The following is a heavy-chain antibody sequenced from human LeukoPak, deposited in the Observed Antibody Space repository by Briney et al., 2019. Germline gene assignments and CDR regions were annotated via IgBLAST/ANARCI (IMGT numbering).Heavy chain of an antibody. D-gene: IGHD1-14*01. V-gene: IGHV3-7*01. CDR3: ARDLFRAGTWPYYFDY. CDR1: GFTFSGYW. J-gene: IGHJ4*02. Sequence: GGSLRLSCAASGFTFSGYWMSWVRQAPGKGLEWVANIKPDGSEKFSVDSVKGRFTVSRDNSKNSLYLQMNSLRAEDTAVYYCARDLFRAGTWPYYFDYWGQGTLVTVSS. CDR2: IKPDGSEK.